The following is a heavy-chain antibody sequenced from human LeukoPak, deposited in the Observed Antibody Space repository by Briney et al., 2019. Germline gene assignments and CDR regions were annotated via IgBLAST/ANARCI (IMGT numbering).Heavy chain of an antibody. D-gene: IGHD1-26*01. Sequence: GGSLRPSCADSGPTFTSHWIHWVRQAPGKGLVWVSRIKYDASSTSYADSVKGRFTISRDNAKNTLYLQMNSLRAEDTAVYYCARGATYAYYQDYWGQGTXVXVSS. J-gene: IGHJ4*02. CDR2: IKYDASST. V-gene: IGHV3-74*01. CDR1: GPTFTSHW. CDR3: ARGATYAYYQDY.